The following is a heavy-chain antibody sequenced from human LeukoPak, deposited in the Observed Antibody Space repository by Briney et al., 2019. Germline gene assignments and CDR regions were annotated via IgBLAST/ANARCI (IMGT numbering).Heavy chain of an antibody. V-gene: IGHV4-39*07. CDR3: ARAMVRGVRRRWFDP. J-gene: IGHJ5*02. Sequence: PSETLSLTCTVSGGSISSSNYYWGWIRQPPGKGLEWIGTIYYSGSTNYNPSLKSRVTISVDTSKNQFSLKLSSVTAADTAVYYCARAMVRGVRRRWFDPWGQGTLVTVSS. CDR1: GGSISSSNYY. CDR2: IYYSGST. D-gene: IGHD3-10*01.